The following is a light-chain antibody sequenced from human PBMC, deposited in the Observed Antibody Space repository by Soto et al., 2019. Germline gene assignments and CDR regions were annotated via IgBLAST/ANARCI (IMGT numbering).Light chain of an antibody. CDR1: QSVSRY. Sequence: EIVLTQSPATLCLSPGERATLSCRASQSVSRYLAWYQQKPGQAPRLLIYGASNRATGIPDRFSGSGSGTDFTLTISRLEPEDFAVYYCQQYGSSGTFGQGTKVDI. CDR2: GAS. V-gene: IGKV3-20*01. J-gene: IGKJ1*01. CDR3: QQYGSSGT.